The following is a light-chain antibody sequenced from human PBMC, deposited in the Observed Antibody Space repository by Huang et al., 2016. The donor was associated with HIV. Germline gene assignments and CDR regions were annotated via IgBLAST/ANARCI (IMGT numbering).Light chain of an antibody. CDR2: DAS. J-gene: IGKJ1*01. CDR1: QSVNNK. V-gene: IGKV3-15*01. CDR3: QQYNNWPPWT. Sequence: EVVMTQSPVTLSVSPGERATLSCRASQSVNNKLAWFQQKPGQAPRLLIQDASIRATGIPDRFSGSGSGTEFTLTISSLQSEDFAVYYCQQYNNWPPWTFGQGTKVEIK.